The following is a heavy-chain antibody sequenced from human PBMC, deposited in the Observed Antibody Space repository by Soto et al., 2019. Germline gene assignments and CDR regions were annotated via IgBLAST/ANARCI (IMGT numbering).Heavy chain of an antibody. Sequence: QVQLQESGPGLVKPSQTLSLTCTVSGGSISSGNYYWSWLRQHPGKGLEWIGYIYHSGSTYYNPSLKSRVTISVDTSKNQFSLKLSSVTAADTAIYYCAREYGDPFPSNWFDPWGQGTVVTVSS. CDR3: AREYGDPFPSNWFDP. D-gene: IGHD4-17*01. V-gene: IGHV4-31*03. J-gene: IGHJ5*02. CDR1: GGSISSGNYY. CDR2: IYHSGST.